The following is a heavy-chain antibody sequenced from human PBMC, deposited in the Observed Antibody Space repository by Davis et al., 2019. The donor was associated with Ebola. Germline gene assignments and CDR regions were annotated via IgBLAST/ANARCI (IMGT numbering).Heavy chain of an antibody. CDR3: AREGGRSSSWRAFDI. Sequence: GESLKISCAASGFTFSSYWMHWVRQAPGTGLVWVSRINSDGSSTSYADSVKGRFTISRDNAKNTLYLQMNSLRAEDTAVYYCAREGGRSSSWRAFDIWGQGTMVTVSS. CDR1: GFTFSSYW. D-gene: IGHD6-13*01. CDR2: INSDGSST. V-gene: IGHV3-74*01. J-gene: IGHJ3*02.